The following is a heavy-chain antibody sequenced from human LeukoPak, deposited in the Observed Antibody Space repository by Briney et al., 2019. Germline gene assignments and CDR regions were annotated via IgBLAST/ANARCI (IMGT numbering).Heavy chain of an antibody. CDR3: ARSKFYYAFSGYIPFDL. Sequence: ASVKVSCKASGYTFTGYYMHWVRQAPGQGLEWMGWINPNSGGTNYAQKFQGWVTMTTDTSTSTAYMELRSLRSDDTAVYYCARSKFYYAFSGYIPFDLWGQGTLVTVSS. CDR2: INPNSGGT. CDR1: GYTFTGYY. V-gene: IGHV1-2*04. D-gene: IGHD3-22*01. J-gene: IGHJ4*02.